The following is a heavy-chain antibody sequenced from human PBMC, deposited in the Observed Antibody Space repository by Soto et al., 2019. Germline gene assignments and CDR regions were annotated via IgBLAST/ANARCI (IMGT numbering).Heavy chain of an antibody. V-gene: IGHV1-18*01. D-gene: IGHD1-26*01. CDR1: GFTFNTHG. Sequence: GYLVQSGAEVKRPGASVRVSCKTSGFTFNTHGFSWVRQAPGQGLEWMGWNSALNGKTCYAHNFQDRVIMTPDTSSSTAYMELRVLKPDDTAVYYCAAATSIALGFRYLGQGTLVTVSS. J-gene: IGHJ4*02. CDR2: NSALNGKT. CDR3: AAATSIALGFRY.